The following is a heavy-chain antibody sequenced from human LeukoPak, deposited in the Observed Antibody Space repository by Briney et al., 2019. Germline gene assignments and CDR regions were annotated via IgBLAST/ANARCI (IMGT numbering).Heavy chain of an antibody. D-gene: IGHD2-2*01. J-gene: IGHJ4*02. Sequence: GGSLRLSCAASGFTFSDYYMSWIRQAPGKGLEWVSYISSSGSTIYYADSVKGRFTISRDNAKNSLYLQMNSLRAEDTAVYYCARVRVPAAITWGLGYWGQGTLATASS. V-gene: IGHV3-11*04. CDR2: ISSSGSTI. CDR3: ARVRVPAAITWGLGY. CDR1: GFTFSDYY.